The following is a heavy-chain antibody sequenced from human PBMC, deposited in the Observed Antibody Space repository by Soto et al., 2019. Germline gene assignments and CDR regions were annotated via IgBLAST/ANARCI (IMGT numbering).Heavy chain of an antibody. D-gene: IGHD3-10*01. J-gene: IGHJ6*03. CDR2: IYYSGST. CDR1: GGSISSSSYY. CDR3: ARGVLLWFGELSGYMDV. V-gene: IGHV4-39*01. Sequence: SETLSLTCTVSGGSISSSSYYWGWIRQPPGKGLEWIGSIYYSGSTYYNPSLKSRVTISVDTSKNQFSLKLSSVTAADTAVYYCARGVLLWFGELSGYMDVWGKGTTVTVSS.